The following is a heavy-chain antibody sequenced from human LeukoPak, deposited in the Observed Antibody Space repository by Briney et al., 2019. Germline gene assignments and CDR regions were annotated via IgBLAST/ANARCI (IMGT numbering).Heavy chain of an antibody. J-gene: IGHJ4*02. V-gene: IGHV1-18*04. CDR2: ISGYNGNT. CDR1: GYTFTYYG. Sequence: ASVKVSCTTSGYTFTYYGINWVRQAPGQGLEWMGWISGYNGNTKYAQKFQGRVTMTTDTFTNTAYMELRSLRSDDTAMYYCARDKSPIRSRSGSESSPLDNWGQGTLVFVSS. CDR3: ARDKSPIRSRSGSESSPLDN. D-gene: IGHD6-19*01.